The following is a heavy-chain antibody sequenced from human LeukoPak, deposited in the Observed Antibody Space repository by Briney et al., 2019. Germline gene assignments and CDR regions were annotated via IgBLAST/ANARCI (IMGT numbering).Heavy chain of an antibody. D-gene: IGHD3-10*01. J-gene: IGHJ4*02. CDR3: AATPPYGSGSYYNY. CDR1: GFTFSDYY. CDR2: ISSSGSTI. Sequence: GGSLRLSCAASGFTFSDYYMSWIRQAPGKGLEWVSYISSSGSTIYYADSVKGRFTISRDNAKNSLYLQMNSLRAEDTAVYYCAATPPYGSGSYYNYWGQGTLVTVSS. V-gene: IGHV3-11*04.